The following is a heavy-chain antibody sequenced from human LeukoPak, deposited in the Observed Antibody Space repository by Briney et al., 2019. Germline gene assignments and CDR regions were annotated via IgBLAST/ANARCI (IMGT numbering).Heavy chain of an antibody. Sequence: PGASMKVSCKSSGFTFTDHYIHWVRQAPGQGLEWMGIINPSGGSTSYAQKFQGRVTMTRDMSTSTVYMELSSLRSEHTAVYYCARGIAALVYWGQGTLVTVSS. V-gene: IGHV1-46*01. CDR2: INPSGGST. J-gene: IGHJ4*02. CDR3: ARGIAALVY. CDR1: GFTFTDHY. D-gene: IGHD6-13*01.